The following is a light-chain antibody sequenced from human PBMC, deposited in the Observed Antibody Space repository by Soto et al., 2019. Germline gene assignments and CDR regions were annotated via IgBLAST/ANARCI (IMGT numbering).Light chain of an antibody. CDR3: SSYTSSSTLVV. Sequence: QSALTQPASVSGSPGQSFTIACTGTRSDVGNYNYVSWYQQHPGKAPKLMIYEVSNRPSGVSNRFSGSKSGNTASLTISGLQAEDEADYYCSSYTSSSTLVVFGGGTKLTVL. CDR2: EVS. V-gene: IGLV2-14*01. J-gene: IGLJ2*01. CDR1: RSDVGNYNY.